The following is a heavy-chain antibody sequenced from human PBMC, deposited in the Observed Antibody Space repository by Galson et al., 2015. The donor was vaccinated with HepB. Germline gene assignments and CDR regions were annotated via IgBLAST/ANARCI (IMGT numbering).Heavy chain of an antibody. V-gene: IGHV3-30*18. J-gene: IGHJ4*02. D-gene: IGHD3/OR15-3a*01. Sequence: SLRLSCAASGFTFMSYDMHWVRQAPGKGLEWVAVISNDGSSPFYSDSVRGRFNISRDNSKNMVHLQMSSLRPEDTALYYCVKPRKRDWIFFEDWGQGSRVTVSS. CDR2: ISNDGSSP. CDR1: GFTFMSYD. CDR3: VKPRKRDWIFFED.